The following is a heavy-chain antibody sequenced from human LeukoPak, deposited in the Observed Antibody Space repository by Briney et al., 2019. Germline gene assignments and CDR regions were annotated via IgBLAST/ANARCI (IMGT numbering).Heavy chain of an antibody. CDR3: AKAGYSSSWPLDY. CDR2: LSGSGSTT. J-gene: IGHJ4*02. V-gene: IGHV3-23*01. CDR1: GFTFSSDG. D-gene: IGHD6-13*01. Sequence: GGSLRLSCAASGFTFSSDGMSWVRQAPGKGLEWVSALSGSGSTTYYADSVKGRFTISRDNSKNTLFLEMNSLRVEDTAVYYCAKAGYSSSWPLDYWGQGTQVTVSS.